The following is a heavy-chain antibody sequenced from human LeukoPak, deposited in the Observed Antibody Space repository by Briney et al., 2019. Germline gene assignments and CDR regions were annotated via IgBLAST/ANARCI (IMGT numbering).Heavy chain of an antibody. Sequence: SVKVSCKASGGTFSSSAINWVRQAPGQGPEWMGGIIPMFGTATYAQAFQGRVTITRDTSASAAYMELGSLRSEDTAVYYCASGKCSGGSCLSYWGQGTLVTVSS. J-gene: IGHJ4*02. CDR1: GGTFSSSA. CDR3: ASGKCSGGSCLSY. D-gene: IGHD2-15*01. CDR2: IIPMFGTA. V-gene: IGHV1-69*05.